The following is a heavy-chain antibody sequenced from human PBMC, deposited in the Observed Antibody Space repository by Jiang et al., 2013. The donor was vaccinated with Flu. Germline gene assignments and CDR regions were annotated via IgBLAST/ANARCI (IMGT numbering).Heavy chain of an antibody. CDR2: IYHSGST. Sequence: PGLVKPSETLSLTCAVSGYSISSGYYWGWIRQPPGKGLEWIGSIYHSGSTYYNPSLKSRVTISVDTSKNQFSLKLSSVTAADTAVYYCARDAGDYWGQGTLVTVSS. CDR1: GYSISSGYY. V-gene: IGHV4-38-2*02. CDR3: ARDAGDY. J-gene: IGHJ4*02.